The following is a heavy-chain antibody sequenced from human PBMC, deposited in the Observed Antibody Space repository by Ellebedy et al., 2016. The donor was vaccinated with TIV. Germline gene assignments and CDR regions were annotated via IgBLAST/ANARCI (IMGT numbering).Heavy chain of an antibody. CDR1: GFTFSSYG. D-gene: IGHD6-13*01. CDR3: AKDPGYESADPDAFER. J-gene: IGHJ3*02. V-gene: IGHV3-30*18. Sequence: GESLKISXAASGFTFSSYGMHWVRQAPGKGLEWVAAISYDGNNKFYSDSVRGRFTISRDNSKNTLYLQMDSLRPEDTAVYYCAKDPGYESADPDAFERWGQGTMVTVSS. CDR2: ISYDGNNK.